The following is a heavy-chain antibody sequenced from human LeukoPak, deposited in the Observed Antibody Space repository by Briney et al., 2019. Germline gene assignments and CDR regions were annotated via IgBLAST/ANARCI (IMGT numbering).Heavy chain of an antibody. D-gene: IGHD2-15*01. CDR3: ARGREDIVVVVAAPPKADLDY. V-gene: IGHV4-34*01. CDR2: INHSGST. Sequence: SETLSLTCAVYGGSFSGYYWSWIRQPPGKGLEWIGEINHSGSTNYNPSLKSRVTISVDTSKNQFSLKLSSVTAADTAVYYCARGREDIVVVVAAPPKADLDYWGQGTLVTASA. CDR1: GGSFSGYY. J-gene: IGHJ4*02.